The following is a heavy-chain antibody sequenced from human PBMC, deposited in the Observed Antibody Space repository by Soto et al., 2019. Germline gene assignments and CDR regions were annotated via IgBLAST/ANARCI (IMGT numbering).Heavy chain of an antibody. CDR1: GGSVSNRTYY. J-gene: IGHJ4*02. D-gene: IGHD4-17*01. CDR2: VYCSGTT. CDR3: ARTTAVPNTLRSRYFFDY. V-gene: IGHV4-61*01. Sequence: SETLSLTCSVSGGSVSNRTYYWSWIRQPPGKRLEWIGYVYCSGTTNYNPSLKSRVTISVDLSKNQFSLRLSSVTTADTALYYCARTTAVPNTLRSRYFFDYWGQVTRVTVSS.